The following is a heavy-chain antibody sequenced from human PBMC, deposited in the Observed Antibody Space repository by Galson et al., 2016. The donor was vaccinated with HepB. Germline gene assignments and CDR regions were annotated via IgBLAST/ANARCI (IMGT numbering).Heavy chain of an antibody. V-gene: IGHV3-48*02. CDR2: ISSSSSTI. D-gene: IGHD1-20*01. J-gene: IGHJ4*02. Sequence: SLRLSCAASGFTFSTYNMNWVRQAPGKGLVWVSYISSSSSTIYYEDSVKDRFTISRYNAKSSLSLQKNSMRDQDTAVYYCATSANWNDLSAYYLDYWGQGTLVTVSS. CDR1: GFTFSTYN. CDR3: ATSANWNDLSAYYLDY.